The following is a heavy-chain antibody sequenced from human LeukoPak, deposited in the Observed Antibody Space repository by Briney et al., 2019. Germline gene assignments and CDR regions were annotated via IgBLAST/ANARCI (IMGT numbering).Heavy chain of an antibody. CDR1: GFTFSSYS. D-gene: IGHD1-26*01. CDR2: ISSSSSTI. CDR3: ASNYMYSGSSGIYFDY. V-gene: IGHV3-48*02. Sequence: GGSLRLSCAASGFTFSSYSMNWVRQAPGKGLEWVSYISSSSSTIYYADSVKGRFTISIDNAKNSLYLQMNSLRDEDTAVYYCASNYMYSGSSGIYFDYWGQGTLVTVSS. J-gene: IGHJ4*02.